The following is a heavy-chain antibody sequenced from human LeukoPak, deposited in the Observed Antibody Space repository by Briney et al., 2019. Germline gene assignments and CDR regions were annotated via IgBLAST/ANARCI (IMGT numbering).Heavy chain of an antibody. D-gene: IGHD6-6*01. CDR1: GYSISSGYY. Sequence: SETLSLTCTVSGYSISSGYYWGWIRQPPGKGLEWIGSIYQSGSTYYNPSLESRVTISVDTSMNKFSLKLNSVTAADTAVYYCARTLAAARYWFDPWGQGTLVTVSS. J-gene: IGHJ5*02. CDR3: ARTLAAARYWFDP. V-gene: IGHV4-38-2*02. CDR2: IYQSGST.